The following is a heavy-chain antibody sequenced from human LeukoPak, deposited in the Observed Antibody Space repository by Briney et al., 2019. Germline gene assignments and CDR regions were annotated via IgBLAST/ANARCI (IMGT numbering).Heavy chain of an antibody. V-gene: IGHV3-30*02. D-gene: IGHD2-2*03. CDR2: IRYDGSNE. J-gene: IGHJ4*02. CDR3: AKRDGSM. CDR1: GFTFSSYG. Sequence: GGSLRLSCAASGFTFSSYGMHWVRQAPGKGLEWVSFIRYDGSNEYYADSVKGRFTISRDNSRNTVYLQMNSLRVEDTAVYFCAKRDGSMRGQGTLVTVSS.